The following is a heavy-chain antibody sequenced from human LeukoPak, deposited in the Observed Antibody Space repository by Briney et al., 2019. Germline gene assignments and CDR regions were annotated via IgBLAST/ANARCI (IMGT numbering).Heavy chain of an antibody. CDR3: ARGYYYRT. Sequence: SETLSLTCTVSGGSVGSDNSYWNWIRQPAGKGLEWIGRIYADGSSAYNPSLKSRVTILVDTSKNQFSLRLSSMSAADTAVYYCARGYYYRTWGQGTLVTVSS. CDR1: GGSVGSDNSY. V-gene: IGHV4-61*02. CDR2: IYADGSS. D-gene: IGHD3-10*01. J-gene: IGHJ4*02.